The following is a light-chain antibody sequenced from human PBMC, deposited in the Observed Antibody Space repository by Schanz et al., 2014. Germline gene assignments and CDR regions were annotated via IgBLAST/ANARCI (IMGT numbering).Light chain of an antibody. Sequence: QSALTQPASVSGSPGQSITMSCTGTSSDVGGYNYVSWYQQHPGKAPKVMIYDVSNRPSGVSNRFSGSKSGNTAFLTVSGVQAEDEADYYCSSYTGSSTQVFGGGTKLTVL. V-gene: IGLV2-14*01. CDR2: DVS. J-gene: IGLJ3*02. CDR1: SSDVGGYNY. CDR3: SSYTGSSTQV.